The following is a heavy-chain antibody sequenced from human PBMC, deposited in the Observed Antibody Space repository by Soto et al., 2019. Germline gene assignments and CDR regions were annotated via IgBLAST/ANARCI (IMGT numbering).Heavy chain of an antibody. J-gene: IGHJ4*02. V-gene: IGHV3-53*01. CDR2: IYSGGST. Sequence: GGSLRLSCAASGFTVSSNYMSWVRQAPGKGLEWVSVIYSGGSTYYADSVKGRFTISRDNSKNTLYLQMNSLRAEDTAVYYCARSTPDYYDSSGYLDYWGQGTLVTVSS. CDR3: ARSTPDYYDSSGYLDY. D-gene: IGHD3-22*01. CDR1: GFTVSSNY.